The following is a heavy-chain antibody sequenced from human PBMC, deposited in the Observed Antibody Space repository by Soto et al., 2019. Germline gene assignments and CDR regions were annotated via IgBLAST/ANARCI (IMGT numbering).Heavy chain of an antibody. CDR2: ISKSGDIT. J-gene: IGHJ4*02. Sequence: EVQLLESGGGLVQPGGSLRLSCAASGVTFTSYAMTWVRQVPGEGLQWVSSISKSGDITYSADSVKGRFTTSRDTAKNTLYLQMNSLRAEDTAIYYCAKGSFGFDYWGQGTLVTVSS. CDR3: AKGSFGFDY. V-gene: IGHV3-23*01. D-gene: IGHD3-10*01. CDR1: GVTFTSYA.